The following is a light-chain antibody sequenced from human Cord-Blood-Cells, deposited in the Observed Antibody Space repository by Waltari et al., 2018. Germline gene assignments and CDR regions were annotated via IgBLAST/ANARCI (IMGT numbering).Light chain of an antibody. Sequence: QSALTQPRSVSGAPGQSVTISCTGTSSDAGGYDSASWYQQHPGKAPKLMIYDVSNRPSGVPDRFSGSKSGNTASLTISGLQAEDEADYYCCSYAGSYTFHWVFGGGTKLTVL. CDR2: DVS. CDR1: SSDAGGYDS. V-gene: IGLV2-11*01. CDR3: CSYAGSYTFHWV. J-gene: IGLJ3*02.